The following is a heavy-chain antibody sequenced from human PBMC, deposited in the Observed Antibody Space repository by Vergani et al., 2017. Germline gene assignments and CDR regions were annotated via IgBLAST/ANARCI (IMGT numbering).Heavy chain of an antibody. CDR1: GYTFTSYA. Sequence: QVQLVQSGAEVKKPGASVKVSCKASGYTFTSYAMHWVRQAPGQRLEWMGWINAGNGNTKYSQKFQGRVTITRDTSASTAYMELSSLISKDTAVYYCARDLDVILTGYSNGFDPWGQGALVTVSS. D-gene: IGHD3-9*01. CDR3: ARDLDVILTGYSNGFDP. V-gene: IGHV1-3*01. J-gene: IGHJ5*02. CDR2: INAGNGNT.